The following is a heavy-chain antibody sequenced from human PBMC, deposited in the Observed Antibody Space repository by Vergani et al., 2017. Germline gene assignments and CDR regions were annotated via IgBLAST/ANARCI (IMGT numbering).Heavy chain of an antibody. Sequence: QVQLVESGGGVVQPGRSLRLSCAASGFTFSSYGMHWVRQAPGKGLEWVAVIWYDGSNKYYADSVKGRFTISRDNSNNTLYLQMNSLRAEDTAVYYCARVRDGYNSGPDYWGQGTLVTVSS. CDR1: GFTFSSYG. V-gene: IGHV3-33*01. CDR3: ARVRDGYNSGPDY. CDR2: IWYDGSNK. D-gene: IGHD5-24*01. J-gene: IGHJ4*02.